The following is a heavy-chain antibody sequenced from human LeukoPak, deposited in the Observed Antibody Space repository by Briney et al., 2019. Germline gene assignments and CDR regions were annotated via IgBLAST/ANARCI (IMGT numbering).Heavy chain of an antibody. CDR2: ISYDGSNK. D-gene: IGHD5-18*01. CDR3: AKELGGRGYSYGLDAFDI. J-gene: IGHJ3*02. Sequence: PGGSLRLSCAASGFTFSSYGMHWVRQAPGKGLEWVAVISYDGSNKYYADSVKGRFTISRDNSKNTLYLQMNSLRAEDTAVYYCAKELGGRGYSYGLDAFDIWGQGTMVTVSS. V-gene: IGHV3-30*18. CDR1: GFTFSSYG.